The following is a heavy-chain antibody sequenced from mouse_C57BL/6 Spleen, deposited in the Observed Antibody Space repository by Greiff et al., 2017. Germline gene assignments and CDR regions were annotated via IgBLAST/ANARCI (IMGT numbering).Heavy chain of an antibody. V-gene: IGHV1-15*01. CDR2: LDPETGGT. CDR3: ARGGYWYFDV. CDR1: GYTFTDYE. Sequence: QVQLQQSVAELVRPGASVTLSCKASGYTFTDYEMHWVKQTPVHGLEWIGALDPETGGTAYNQKFKGKAILTADTSSSTAYMKLRCLTSEDSAVYYCARGGYWYFDVWGTGTTVTVSS. J-gene: IGHJ1*03. D-gene: IGHD1-1*02.